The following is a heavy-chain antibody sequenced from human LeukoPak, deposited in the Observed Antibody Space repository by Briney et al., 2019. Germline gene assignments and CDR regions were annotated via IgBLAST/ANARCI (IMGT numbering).Heavy chain of an antibody. CDR1: GYTFTGYY. V-gene: IGHV1-2*02. D-gene: IGHD6-19*01. J-gene: IGHJ4*02. CDR2: INPNSGGT. Sequence: VASVKVSCKASGYTFTGYYMHWVRRAPGQGLEWMGWINPNSGGTNYAQKFQGRVTMTRDTSISTAYMELSRLRSDDTAVYYCARLSYSSGWGLFDYWGQGTLVTVSS. CDR3: ARLSYSSGWGLFDY.